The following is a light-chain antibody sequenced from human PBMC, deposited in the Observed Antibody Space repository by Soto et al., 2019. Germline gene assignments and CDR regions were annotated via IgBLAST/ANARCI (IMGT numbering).Light chain of an antibody. V-gene: IGLV1-40*01. Sequence: QSVLTQPPSVSGAPGQRVTISCTGNNSNLGAGYDVTGYQQLPGAAPKLVIFGNRNRPSGVPERFSGSKSGTSASLAITGLQAEDEXDYYCQAYDYSLTAFVFGGGTKLTVL. J-gene: IGLJ3*02. CDR2: GNR. CDR3: QAYDYSLTAFV. CDR1: NSNLGAGYD.